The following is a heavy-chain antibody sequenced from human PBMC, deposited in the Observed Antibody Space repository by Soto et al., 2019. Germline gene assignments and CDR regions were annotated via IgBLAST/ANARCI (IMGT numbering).Heavy chain of an antibody. Sequence: SETLSLTCTVSGGSISSYYWSWIRQPPGKGLEWIGYIYYSGSTNYNPSLKSRVTISVDTSKNQFSLKLSSVTAADTAVYYCARLIPIAARPGWFDPWGQGTLVTV. J-gene: IGHJ5*02. CDR3: ARLIPIAARPGWFDP. CDR1: GGSISSYY. D-gene: IGHD6-6*01. V-gene: IGHV4-59*01. CDR2: IYYSGST.